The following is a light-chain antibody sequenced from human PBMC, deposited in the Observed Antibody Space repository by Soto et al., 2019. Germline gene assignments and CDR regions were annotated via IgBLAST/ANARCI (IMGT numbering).Light chain of an antibody. CDR2: ATS. V-gene: IGKV1-39*01. CDR3: QQCYTSRWT. CDR1: QNIRSY. Sequence: DIQMTQSPPSLSASVGDRVTITCRASQNIRSYLNWYQQIPGKAPNLLIYATSILQTGVPSRFSGSGSGTDFTLTINGLQPEDFATYYCQQCYTSRWTFGQGNNVEIK. J-gene: IGKJ1*01.